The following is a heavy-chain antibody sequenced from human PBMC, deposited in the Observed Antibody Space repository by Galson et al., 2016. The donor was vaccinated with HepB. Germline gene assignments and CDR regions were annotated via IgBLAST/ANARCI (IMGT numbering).Heavy chain of an antibody. Sequence: TLSLTCSVSGGSFSSGGYYWSWIRQHPGKGLEWIGYIFYSGSSYYNPSLKSRVTISVDTSKNQFSLKLSSVTAADTAVYHCTSGLVRGVISFWGQGFLVSVSS. V-gene: IGHV4-31*03. CDR1: GGSFSSGGYY. D-gene: IGHD3-10*01. J-gene: IGHJ4*02. CDR3: TSGLVRGVISF. CDR2: IFYSGSS.